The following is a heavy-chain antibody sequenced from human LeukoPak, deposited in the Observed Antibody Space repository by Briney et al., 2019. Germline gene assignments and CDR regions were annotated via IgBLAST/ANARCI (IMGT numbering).Heavy chain of an antibody. Sequence: GGSVRFSCAASGFTLSSYGRQWVRQAPGKGLEWVAVVSYDGSNKYYADSVKGRFTISRDNSKNTLYLQMNSLRAEDTAVYYCARDWLRFRLLNNWFDPWGQGTLVTVSS. D-gene: IGHD5-12*01. CDR1: GFTLSSYG. J-gene: IGHJ5*02. V-gene: IGHV3-30*03. CDR3: ARDWLRFRLLNNWFDP. CDR2: VSYDGSNK.